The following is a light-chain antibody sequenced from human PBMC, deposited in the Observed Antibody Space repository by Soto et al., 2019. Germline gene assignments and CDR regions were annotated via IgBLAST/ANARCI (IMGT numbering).Light chain of an antibody. J-gene: IGLJ1*01. CDR3: CSYTKSTKYV. Sequence: QSALTQPASVSGSPGQSITSSCTGTVSDVGGYDSVSWYQQHPGRAPKLIIYGVNNRPSGVPNRFSASKSADTASLTISGLQAEDEANYYCCSYTKSTKYVFGNGTKLTV. CDR2: GVN. V-gene: IGLV2-14*03. CDR1: VSDVGGYDS.